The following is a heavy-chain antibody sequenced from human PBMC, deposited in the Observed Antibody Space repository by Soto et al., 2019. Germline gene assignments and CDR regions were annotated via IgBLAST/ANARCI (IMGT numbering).Heavy chain of an antibody. J-gene: IGHJ5*02. CDR3: ARLGFYREWFDP. CDR1: GGSISSSSYY. D-gene: IGHD2-2*03. Sequence: SETLSLTCTVSGGSISSSSYYWGWIRQPPGKGLEWIGSIYYSGSTYYNPSLKSRVTISVDTSKNQFSLKLSSVTAADTAVYYCARLGFYREWFDPWGQGTLVTVSS. CDR2: IYYSGST. V-gene: IGHV4-39*01.